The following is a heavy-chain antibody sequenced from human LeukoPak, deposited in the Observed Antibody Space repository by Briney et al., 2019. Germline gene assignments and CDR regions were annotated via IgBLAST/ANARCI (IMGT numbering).Heavy chain of an antibody. V-gene: IGHV4-59*01. D-gene: IGHD6-19*01. Sequence: SETLSLTCTVSGGSISSYYWSWIRQPPGKGLEWIGYIYYSGSTNYNPSLKSRVTISVDTSKNQFSLKLSSVTAADTAVYYCARILYISGWSIDYWGQGALVTVSS. CDR3: ARILYISGWSIDY. CDR2: IYYSGST. CDR1: GGSISSYY. J-gene: IGHJ4*02.